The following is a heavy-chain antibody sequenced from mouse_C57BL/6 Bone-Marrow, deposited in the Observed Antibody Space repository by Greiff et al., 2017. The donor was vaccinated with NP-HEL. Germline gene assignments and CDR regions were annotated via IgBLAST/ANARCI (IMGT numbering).Heavy chain of an antibody. Sequence: QVHLQQSGAELVRPGTSVKVSCKASGYAFTNYLIEWVKQRPGQGLEWIGVINPGSGGTNYNEKFKGKATLTADKSSSTAYMQLSSLTSEDSAVYFCARGYYGSSYGFAYWGQGTLVTVSA. CDR2: INPGSGGT. CDR1: GYAFTNYL. J-gene: IGHJ3*01. CDR3: ARGYYGSSYGFAY. D-gene: IGHD1-1*01. V-gene: IGHV1-54*01.